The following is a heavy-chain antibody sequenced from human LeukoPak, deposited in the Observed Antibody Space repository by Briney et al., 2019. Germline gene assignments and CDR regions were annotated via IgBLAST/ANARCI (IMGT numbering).Heavy chain of an antibody. Sequence: PSETLSLTCTVSGGSISSYYWSWIRQPPGKGLECIGYIYYSGSTKYNPSLKSRVTISVDTSKNQFSLKLSSVTAADTAVHYCARHLNSGYDYWGQGTLVTVSS. CDR1: GGSISSYY. D-gene: IGHD5-12*01. V-gene: IGHV4-59*08. J-gene: IGHJ4*02. CDR2: IYYSGST. CDR3: ARHLNSGYDY.